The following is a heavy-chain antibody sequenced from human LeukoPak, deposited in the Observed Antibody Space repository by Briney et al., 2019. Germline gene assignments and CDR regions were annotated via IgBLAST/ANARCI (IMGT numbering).Heavy chain of an antibody. CDR2: ISTYNGNT. CDR1: GYTFTSYG. CDR3: ARDRPPGRGYYLVSPFDF. V-gene: IGHV1-18*01. D-gene: IGHD3-3*01. J-gene: IGHJ4*02. Sequence: GASVKVSCKASGYTFTSYGISWVRLAPGQRLEWMGWISTYNGNTNYAQNLQDRVTMTTDTSMSTASMELRSLRSDDTAMYYCARDRPPGRGYYLVSPFDFWGQGTLVIVSS.